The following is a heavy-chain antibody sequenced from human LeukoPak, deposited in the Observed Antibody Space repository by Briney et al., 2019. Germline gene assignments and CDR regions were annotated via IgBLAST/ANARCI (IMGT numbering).Heavy chain of an antibody. Sequence: ASVRVSCKASGYTFMTFGISWVRQAPGQGLEWMGGISAYNGDTNYAQKFQGRVTMTEDTSTDTAYMELSSLKSEDTAVYYCATDYYDSSGYPRYWGQGTLVTVSS. J-gene: IGHJ4*02. CDR1: GYTFMTFG. V-gene: IGHV1-18*01. CDR3: ATDYYDSSGYPRY. CDR2: ISAYNGDT. D-gene: IGHD3-22*01.